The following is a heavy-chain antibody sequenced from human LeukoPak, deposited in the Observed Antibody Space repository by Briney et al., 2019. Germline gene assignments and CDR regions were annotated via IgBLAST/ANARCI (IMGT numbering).Heavy chain of an antibody. CDR2: IYPDDSDT. CDR1: GYSLTSYW. V-gene: IGHV5-51*01. CDR3: TRGGTYYDDSRDYGHWFDP. D-gene: IGHD3-22*01. Sequence: PGESLKISCKGSGYSLTSYWIGWVRQMPGKGLEWMGIIYPDDSDTRYSPSFQGQVTISADKSTGTAYLHWSSLKASDTAIYYCTRGGTYYDDSRDYGHWFDPWGQGTLVTVSS. J-gene: IGHJ5*02.